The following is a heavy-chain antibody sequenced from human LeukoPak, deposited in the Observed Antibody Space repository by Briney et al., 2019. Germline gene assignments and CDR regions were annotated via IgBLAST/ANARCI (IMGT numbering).Heavy chain of an antibody. Sequence: GASVKVSCKASGYTFTSYAISWVRQAPGQGLEWMGGIIPIFGTANYAQKFQGRVTITADKSTSTAYMELSSLRSEDTAVYYCARESLPPYGENWFDPWGQGTLVTVSS. J-gene: IGHJ5*02. D-gene: IGHD4-17*01. V-gene: IGHV1-69*06. CDR2: IIPIFGTA. CDR1: GYTFTSYA. CDR3: ARESLPPYGENWFDP.